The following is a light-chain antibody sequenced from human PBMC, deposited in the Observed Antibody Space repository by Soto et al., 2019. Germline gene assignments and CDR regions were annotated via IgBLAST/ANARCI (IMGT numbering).Light chain of an antibody. CDR2: SNN. V-gene: IGLV1-44*01. CDR1: SSNIGSNT. Sequence: QSVLTQPPSASGTPGQRVTISCSGSSSNIGSNTVNWYQQLPGTAPKLLIYSNNQRPSGVPDRFSGSKSGTSASLAISGLQYEDEADYYCAAWDDSLNGPYVFGTETKLTVL. J-gene: IGLJ1*01. CDR3: AAWDDSLNGPYV.